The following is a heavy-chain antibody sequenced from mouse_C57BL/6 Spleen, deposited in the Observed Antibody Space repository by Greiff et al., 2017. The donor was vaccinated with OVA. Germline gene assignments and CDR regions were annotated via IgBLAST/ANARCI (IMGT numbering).Heavy chain of an antibody. CDR1: GYTFTSYW. CDR3: TLYGSSLAWFAY. D-gene: IGHD1-1*01. CDR2: IYPGNSDT. Sequence: VQLQQSGTVLARPGASVKMSCKTSGYTFTSYWMHWVKQRPGQGLEWIGAIYPGNSDTSYNQKFKGKAKLTAVTSASTAYMELSSLTNEDSAVYYCTLYGSSLAWFAYWGQGTLVTVSA. V-gene: IGHV1-5*01. J-gene: IGHJ3*01.